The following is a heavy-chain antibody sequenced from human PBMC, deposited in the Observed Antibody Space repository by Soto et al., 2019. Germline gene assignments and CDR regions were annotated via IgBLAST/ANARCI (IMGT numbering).Heavy chain of an antibody. CDR1: GFTFSSYA. CDR3: AKDPKSTIRFTGFVP. J-gene: IGHJ5*02. Sequence: EVQLSESGGGLVQPGGSLRLSCAASGFTFSSYAMSWVRQAPGKGLEWVSGISGSGSSTYYADSVKGRFTISRDNSKKTLYLQMNSPRAEDTSIYYCAKDPKSTIRFTGFVPWGQGTLVTVSS. D-gene: IGHD2-8*01. CDR2: ISGSGSST. V-gene: IGHV3-23*01.